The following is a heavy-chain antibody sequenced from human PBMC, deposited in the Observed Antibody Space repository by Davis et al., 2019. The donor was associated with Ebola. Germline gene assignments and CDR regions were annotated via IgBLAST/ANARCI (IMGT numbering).Heavy chain of an antibody. CDR1: GFTFSSYG. V-gene: IGHV3-30*03. Sequence: GGSLRLSCAASGFTFSSYGMHWVRQAPGKGLEWVAVISYDGSNKYYADSVKGRFTISRDNSKNTLYLQMNSLRAEDTAVYYCARGRGEAYYYGIDVWGQGTTVTVSS. CDR3: ARGRGEAYYYGIDV. CDR2: ISYDGSNK. D-gene: IGHD3-10*01. J-gene: IGHJ6*02.